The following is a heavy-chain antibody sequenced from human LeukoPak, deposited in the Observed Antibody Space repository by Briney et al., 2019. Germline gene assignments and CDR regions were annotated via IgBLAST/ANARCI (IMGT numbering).Heavy chain of an antibody. CDR3: ARALCIWGGDCHYFDY. CDR2: IKEDGSEK. V-gene: IGHV3-7*01. CDR1: GFTFSTYW. Sequence: GGSLRLSCAASGFTFSTYWMTWVRQAPGKGLEWMANIKEDGSEKYYVDSVKGRFTISRDNAKNSLYPQMNSLRAEDTAVYYCARALCIWGGDCHYFDYWGQGTLVTVSS. J-gene: IGHJ4*02. D-gene: IGHD2-21*01.